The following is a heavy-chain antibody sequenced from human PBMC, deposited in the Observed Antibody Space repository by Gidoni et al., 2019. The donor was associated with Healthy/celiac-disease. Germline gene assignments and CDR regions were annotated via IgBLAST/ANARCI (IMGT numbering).Heavy chain of an antibody. V-gene: IGHV4-34*01. D-gene: IGHD3-10*01. J-gene: IGHJ6*02. CDR1: GGSFSGYY. CDR3: ARDLPAINFRGVIPYYYGMDV. CDR2: INHSGST. Sequence: QVQLQQWGAGLLKPSETLSLTCAVYGGSFSGYYWSWIRQPPGKGLEWIGEINHSGSTNYNPSLKSRVTMSVDTSKNQFSLKLSSVTAADTAVYYCARDLPAINFRGVIPYYYGMDVWGQGTTVTVSS.